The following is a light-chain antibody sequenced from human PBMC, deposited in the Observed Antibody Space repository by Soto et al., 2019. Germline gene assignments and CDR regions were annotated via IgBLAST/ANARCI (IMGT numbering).Light chain of an antibody. Sequence: QSALTQPPSASGSPGQSVTISCTGTSSDVGGYNYVSWYQQHPGKAPKLMIYEVSNRPLGVSNRFSGSKSGNTASLTISGLQAEDEADYYCTSYKSSSTLDVFGTGTKVTVL. CDR1: SSDVGGYNY. V-gene: IGLV2-14*01. J-gene: IGLJ1*01. CDR3: TSYKSSSTLDV. CDR2: EVS.